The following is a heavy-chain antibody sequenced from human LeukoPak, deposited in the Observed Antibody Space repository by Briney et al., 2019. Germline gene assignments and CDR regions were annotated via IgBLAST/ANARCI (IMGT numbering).Heavy chain of an antibody. CDR3: ARDRAVVTASVAPYNWFDP. Sequence: GASVKVSCKASGYTFTGYYMHWVRQAPGQGLEWMGWINPNSGGTNYAQKCQGRVTMTRDTSISTAYMELSRLRSDDTAVYYCARDRAVVTASVAPYNWFDPWGQGTRVTVSS. J-gene: IGHJ5*02. CDR2: INPNSGGT. D-gene: IGHD4-23*01. V-gene: IGHV1-2*02. CDR1: GYTFTGYY.